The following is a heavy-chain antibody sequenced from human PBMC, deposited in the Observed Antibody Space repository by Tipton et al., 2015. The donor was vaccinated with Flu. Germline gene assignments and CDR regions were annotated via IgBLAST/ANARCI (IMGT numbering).Heavy chain of an antibody. D-gene: IGHD3-16*01. CDR3: RNIYDYIWGTFGRFGAFDI. V-gene: IGHV4-39*07. Sequence: TLSLTCTVSAGSVSGSTYYWGWIRQPPGKGLEWIGSISYSGSTHYNPSLKSRVTISVDTSKSQFSLKLRSVTAADTAVYYCRNIYDYIWGTFGRFGAFDIWGQGTMVTVSS. CDR1: AGSVSGSTYY. J-gene: IGHJ3*02. CDR2: ISYSGST.